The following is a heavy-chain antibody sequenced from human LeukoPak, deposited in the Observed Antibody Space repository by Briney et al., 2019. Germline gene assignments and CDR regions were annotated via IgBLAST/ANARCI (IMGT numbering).Heavy chain of an antibody. J-gene: IGHJ4*02. CDR1: RFTFSSYE. Sequence: GGSLRLSCAASRFTFSSYEMNWVRRAPGKGLEWVSYITGSGSSTHYVDSVKGRFTISRDNAKNSLYLQMNSLRAEDTAVYYCARALPSSLYYFDSWGQGTLVTVSS. D-gene: IGHD6-13*01. CDR3: ARALPSSLYYFDS. V-gene: IGHV3-48*03. CDR2: ITGSGSST.